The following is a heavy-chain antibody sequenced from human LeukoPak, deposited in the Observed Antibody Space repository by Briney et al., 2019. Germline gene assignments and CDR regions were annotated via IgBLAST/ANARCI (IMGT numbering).Heavy chain of an antibody. J-gene: IGHJ3*02. Sequence: GGSLRLSCVASGFSFGKYWMSWVRQAPGKGLEWVANIKLDGSEKNYVDSVKGRFTISRDNTKNSLYLQMNSLRAEGTAVFYCARDNYAAFDIWGQGTMVTVSS. CDR3: ARDNYAAFDI. D-gene: IGHD4-11*01. CDR1: GFSFGKYW. V-gene: IGHV3-7*03. CDR2: IKLDGSEK.